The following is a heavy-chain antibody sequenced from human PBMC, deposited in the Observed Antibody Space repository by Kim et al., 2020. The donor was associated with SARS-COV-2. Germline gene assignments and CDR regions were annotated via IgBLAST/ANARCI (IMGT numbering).Heavy chain of an antibody. V-gene: IGHV3-11*06. CDR2: ISSSSSYT. D-gene: IGHD3-10*01. CDR3: ARGPITMVRGVLAPYFDY. J-gene: IGHJ4*02. Sequence: GGSLRLSCAASGFTFSDYYMSWIRQAPGKGLEWVPYISSSSSYTNYADSVKGRFTISRDNAKNSLYLQMNSLRAEDTAVYYCARGPITMVRGVLAPYFDYWGQGTLVTVSS. CDR1: GFTFSDYY.